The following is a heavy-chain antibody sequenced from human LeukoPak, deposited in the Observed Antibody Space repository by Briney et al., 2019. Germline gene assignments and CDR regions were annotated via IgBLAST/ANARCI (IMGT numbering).Heavy chain of an antibody. Sequence: SETLSLTCTVSGGSISSYYWSWIRQPPGKGLEWIGRIYTSGSTNYNPSLKSRVTMSVDTSKNQFSLKLSSVTAADTAVYYCARDVVVRGYYYYYYMDVWGKGTTVTISS. D-gene: IGHD3-10*01. CDR2: IYTSGST. CDR3: ARDVVVRGYYYYYYMDV. V-gene: IGHV4-4*07. CDR1: GGSISSYY. J-gene: IGHJ6*03.